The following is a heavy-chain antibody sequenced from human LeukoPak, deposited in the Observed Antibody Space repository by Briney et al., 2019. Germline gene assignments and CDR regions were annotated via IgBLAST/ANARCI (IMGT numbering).Heavy chain of an antibody. CDR2: IYYSGST. J-gene: IGHJ6*04. CDR3: ARPTPHGRAV. Sequence: SETLSLTCTVSGGSISSSSYYRGWIRQPPGKGLEWIGSIYYSGSTYYNPSLKSRVTISVDTSKNQFSLKLSSVTAADTAVYYCARPTPHGRAVWGKGTTVTVSS. CDR1: GGSISSSSYY. V-gene: IGHV4-39*01.